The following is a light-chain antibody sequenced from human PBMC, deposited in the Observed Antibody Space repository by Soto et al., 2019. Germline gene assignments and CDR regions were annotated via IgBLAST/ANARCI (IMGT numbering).Light chain of an antibody. CDR2: GAS. Sequence: IVLTQSPGTLSLSPGERATPSCRASQSVSSSYLAWYQQKPGQAPRLLIYGASSRATGIPHRFSGSGFGTDFTLTISKVEPEDFAVYYCQQYGTPRSVTFGQGTRLEIK. V-gene: IGKV3-20*01. CDR3: QQYGTPRSVT. CDR1: QSVSSSY. J-gene: IGKJ5*01.